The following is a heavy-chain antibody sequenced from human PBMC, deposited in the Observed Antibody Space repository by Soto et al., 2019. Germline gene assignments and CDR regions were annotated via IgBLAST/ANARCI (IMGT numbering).Heavy chain of an antibody. D-gene: IGHD3-10*01. CDR2: IIPIFGTA. V-gene: IGHV1-69*01. J-gene: IGHJ6*02. CDR3: ARVRGYYGSGSYYNGRYYYYGMDV. Sequence: QGLEWMGGIIPIFGTANYAQKFQGRVTITADESTSTAYMELSSLRSEDTAVYYCARVRGYYGSGSYYNGRYYYYGMDVWGQGTTVTVSS.